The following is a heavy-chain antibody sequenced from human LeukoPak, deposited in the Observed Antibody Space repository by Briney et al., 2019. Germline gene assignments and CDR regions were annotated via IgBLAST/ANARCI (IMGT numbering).Heavy chain of an antibody. CDR3: ARVGGFGSLYYFDY. V-gene: IGHV3-21*01. CDR2: ISSSSSYI. D-gene: IGHD2-15*01. J-gene: IGHJ4*02. Sequence: GGSLRLSCAASAFTFSSYSMNWVRQAPGKGLEWVSSISSSSSYIYYADSVKGRSTISRDNAKNSLYLQMNSLRAEDTAVYYCARVGGFGSLYYFDYWGQGTLVTVTS. CDR1: AFTFSSYS.